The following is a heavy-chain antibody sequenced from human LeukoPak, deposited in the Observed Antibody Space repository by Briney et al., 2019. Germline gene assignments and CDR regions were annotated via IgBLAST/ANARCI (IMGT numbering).Heavy chain of an antibody. CDR2: FDPEDGET. Sequence: ASVKVFCKVSGYTLTELSMHWVRQAPGKGLEWMGGFDPEDGETIYAQKFQGRVTMTEDTSIDTAYMELNSLRSEDTAVYYCAALSGYSSSWYVDYWGQGTLVTVSS. V-gene: IGHV1-24*01. CDR3: AALSGYSSSWYVDY. CDR1: GYTLTELS. J-gene: IGHJ4*02. D-gene: IGHD6-13*01.